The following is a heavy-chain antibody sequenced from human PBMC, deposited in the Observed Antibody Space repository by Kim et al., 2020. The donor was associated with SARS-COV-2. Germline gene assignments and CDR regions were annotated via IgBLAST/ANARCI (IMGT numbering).Heavy chain of an antibody. D-gene: IGHD3-10*01. CDR3: ARDHYGSGSTDYGMDV. J-gene: IGHJ6*02. V-gene: IGHV3-21*01. Sequence: SVKGRFTTSGDNAKNSRYLQMNSLRAEDTAVYYCARDHYGSGSTDYGMDVWGQGTTVTVSS.